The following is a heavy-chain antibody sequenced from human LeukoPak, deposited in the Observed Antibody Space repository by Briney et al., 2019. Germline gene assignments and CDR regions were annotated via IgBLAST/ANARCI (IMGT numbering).Heavy chain of an antibody. J-gene: IGHJ4*02. V-gene: IGHV3-23*01. CDR1: GFTFSSYA. CDR3: ARGCYDSSGYYYEGY. Sequence: GGSLRLSCAASGFTFSSYAMSWVRQAPGKGLEWVSAISGSGGSTYYADSVKGRFTISRHNSKNTLYLQMNSLRAEDTAVYYCARGCYDSSGYYYEGYWGQGTLVTVSS. D-gene: IGHD3-22*01. CDR2: ISGSGGST.